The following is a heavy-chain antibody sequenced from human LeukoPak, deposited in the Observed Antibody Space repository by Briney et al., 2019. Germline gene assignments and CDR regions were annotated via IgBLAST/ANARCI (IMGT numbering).Heavy chain of an antibody. CDR2: IIPILGIA. D-gene: IGHD2-15*01. Sequence: VASVKVSCKASGGTFSSYAISWVRQAPGQGLEWMGRIIPILGIANYAQKFQGRVTITADKSTSTAYMELSSLRSEDTAVYYCARVDCSGDSCYSAGYWGQGTLVTVSS. CDR3: ARVDCSGDSCYSAGY. V-gene: IGHV1-69*04. J-gene: IGHJ4*02. CDR1: GGTFSSYA.